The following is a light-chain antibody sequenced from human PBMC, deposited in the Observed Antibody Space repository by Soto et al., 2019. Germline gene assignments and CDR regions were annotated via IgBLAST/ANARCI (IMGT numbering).Light chain of an antibody. CDR1: QSISSW. V-gene: IGKV1-33*01. CDR3: QQYESLPLT. J-gene: IGKJ5*01. CDR2: DAS. Sequence: DIQLTHSQSCLSAPLLERLPIXSRASQSISSWLAWYQQKPGKAPKLLIYDASDLETGVPSRFSGSGSGTGFTFTISSLQPEDFATYYCQQYESLPLTFGQGTRLEIK.